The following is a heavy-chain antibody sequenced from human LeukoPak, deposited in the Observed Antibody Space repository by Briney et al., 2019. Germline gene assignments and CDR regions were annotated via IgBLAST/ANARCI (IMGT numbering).Heavy chain of an antibody. CDR1: GYTFTSYG. CDR2: ISVYNGNT. J-gene: IGHJ6*02. D-gene: IGHD2/OR15-2a*01. Sequence: ASVKVSWKASGYTFTSYGISWVRQAPAQGLEWMGWISVYNGNTNYAQKLQGRVTMTTDTSTSTAYMELRSLRSDDTAVYYCARDRFLGTPYGMDVWGQGTTVTVSS. V-gene: IGHV1-18*01. CDR3: ARDRFLGTPYGMDV.